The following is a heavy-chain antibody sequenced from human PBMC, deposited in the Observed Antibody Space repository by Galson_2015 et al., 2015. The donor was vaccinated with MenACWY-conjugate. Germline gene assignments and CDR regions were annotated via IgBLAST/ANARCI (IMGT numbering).Heavy chain of an antibody. CDR1: GFTFSDYY. CDR3: ARELSLVAVGVTPGWFDP. V-gene: IGHV3-11*01. CDR2: ISGAGHTM. Sequence: SLRLSCAASGFTFSDYYMSWIRQTPGKGLEWLSYISGAGHTMYYADSVKGRFTISRDNAKKSLYLQMNNLRADDTAIYYCARELSLVAVGVTPGWFDPWAREFWSPSPQ. J-gene: IGHJ5*02. D-gene: IGHD2-15*01.